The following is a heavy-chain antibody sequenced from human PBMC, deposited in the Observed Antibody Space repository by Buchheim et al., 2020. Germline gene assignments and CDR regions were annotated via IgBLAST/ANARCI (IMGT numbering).Heavy chain of an antibody. D-gene: IGHD1-26*01. CDR2: INHSGST. CDR1: GGSFSGYY. V-gene: IGHV4-34*01. CDR3: ARGRGVGATTSYYYYGMDV. J-gene: IGHJ6*02. Sequence: QVQLQQWGAGLLKPSETLSLTCAVYGGSFSGYYWSWIRQPPGKGLEWIGEINHSGSTNYNPSLKRRVTISVDTSKNQFSLKLSSGTAADTAVYYCARGRGVGATTSYYYYGMDVWGQGTT.